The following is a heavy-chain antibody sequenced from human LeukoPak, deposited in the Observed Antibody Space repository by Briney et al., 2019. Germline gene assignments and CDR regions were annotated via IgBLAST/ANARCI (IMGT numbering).Heavy chain of an antibody. D-gene: IGHD2-2*01. J-gene: IGHJ4*02. CDR2: IYYSGST. V-gene: IGHV4-30-4*01. Sequence: SQTLSLTCTVSGGSISSGDYYWSWIRQPPGKGLEWIGYIYYSGSTYYNPSLKSRVTISVDTSKNQFSLKLSSVTAADTAVYYCARGVVPAALFDYWGQGTLVTVSS. CDR3: ARGVVPAALFDY. CDR1: GGSISSGDYY.